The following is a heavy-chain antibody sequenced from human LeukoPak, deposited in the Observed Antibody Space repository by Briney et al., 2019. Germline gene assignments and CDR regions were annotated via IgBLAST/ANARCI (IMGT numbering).Heavy chain of an antibody. CDR3: ARGWPHGSGSTDGDY. CDR1: GGPISSYY. Sequence: SETLSLTCSVSGGPISSYYWSWIRQPPGKGLEWIGYIYYSGSTNYNPSLKSRVTISVDTSKNQFSLKLSSVIAADTAVYYCARGWPHGSGSTDGDYWGQGTLVTVSS. D-gene: IGHD3-10*01. J-gene: IGHJ4*02. CDR2: IYYSGST. V-gene: IGHV4-59*01.